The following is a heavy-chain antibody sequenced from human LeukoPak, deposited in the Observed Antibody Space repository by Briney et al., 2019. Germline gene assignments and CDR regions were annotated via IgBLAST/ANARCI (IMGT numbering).Heavy chain of an antibody. CDR2: IIPILNTS. D-gene: IGHD6-13*01. Sequence: SVKVSCKASGGTFRSKAINWVRQAPGQGLEWMGGIIPILNTSIYAQKFQGRVTFMTDESATTADMELRSLRSEDTAVYFCARGFSSSWSYFENWGQGTLVIVSS. CDR1: GGTFRSKA. J-gene: IGHJ4*02. CDR3: ARGFSSSWSYFEN. V-gene: IGHV1-69*05.